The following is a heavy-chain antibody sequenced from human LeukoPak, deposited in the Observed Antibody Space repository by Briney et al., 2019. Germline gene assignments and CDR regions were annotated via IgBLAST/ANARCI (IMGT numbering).Heavy chain of an antibody. CDR2: IIPIFGTA. D-gene: IGHD3-22*01. V-gene: IGHV1-69*13. Sequence: GASVKVSCKASGGTFSSYAISWVRQAPGQGLEWMGGIIPIFGTANYAQKFQGRVTITADESTRTAYMELSSLRSEDTAVYYCAGSPHYYDSSGYYIVVVYWGQGTLVTVSS. J-gene: IGHJ4*02. CDR1: GGTFSSYA. CDR3: AGSPHYYDSSGYYIVVVY.